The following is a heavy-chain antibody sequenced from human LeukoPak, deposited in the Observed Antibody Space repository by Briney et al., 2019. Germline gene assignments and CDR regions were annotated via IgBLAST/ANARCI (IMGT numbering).Heavy chain of an antibody. D-gene: IGHD6-6*01. Sequence: GGPLRLSCAASGFTFSSYEMNWVRQATGKGLEGVSYNRRRGSTIYYADSVKGRLALSRANAKNSLYLQMNSLRAEDTAVYYCARATGGSSTKSYYFDYWGQGTLVTVSS. CDR3: ARATGGSSTKSYYFDY. J-gene: IGHJ4*02. V-gene: IGHV3-48*03. CDR1: GFTFSSYE. CDR2: NRRRGSTI.